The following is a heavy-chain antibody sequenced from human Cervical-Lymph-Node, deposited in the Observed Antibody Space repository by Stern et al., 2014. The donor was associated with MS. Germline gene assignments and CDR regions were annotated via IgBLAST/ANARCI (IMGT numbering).Heavy chain of an antibody. Sequence: QVKLVQSGADVKKPGSSVRVSCKASGGISWLRQAPGQGLEWMGGIIPFAGTGTVNYAQKFQGRLTIIADTFTNKNYMEQSRLRFGDTAVYYCARGAGDNWFDPWGQGTLVSVSS. CDR1: GG. V-gene: IGHV1-69*06. J-gene: IGHJ5*02. CDR3: ARGAGDNWFDP. D-gene: IGHD3-10*01. CDR2: IIPFAGTGTV.